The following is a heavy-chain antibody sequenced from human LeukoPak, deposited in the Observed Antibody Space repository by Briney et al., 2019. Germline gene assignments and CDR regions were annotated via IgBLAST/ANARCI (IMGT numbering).Heavy chain of an antibody. D-gene: IGHD3-22*01. J-gene: IGHJ4*02. CDR1: GFTFSSYW. CDR3: AIPLDYYDTSGYPQGGD. CDR2: IKQDGSKK. Sequence: GGTLRLSCAASGFTFSSYWMTWVRQAPGKGLEWVANIKQDGSKKNYVDSVKGRFTISRDNATNSLYLQMNSLRAEDTAVYYCAIPLDYYDTSGYPQGGDWGQGTLVTVSS. V-gene: IGHV3-7*03.